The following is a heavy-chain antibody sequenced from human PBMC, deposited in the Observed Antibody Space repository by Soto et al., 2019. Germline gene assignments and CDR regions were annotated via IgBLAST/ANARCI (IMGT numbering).Heavy chain of an antibody. CDR1: GYTFTSHG. Sequence: ASVKVSCKASGYTFTSHGISWVRQAPGQGLEWMGWISAYNGNTNYAQKLQGRVTMTTDTSTSTAYMQMNSLRAEDTALYYCAKDIAARIEGPMGFDYWGQGTLVTVSS. CDR2: ISAYNGNT. CDR3: AKDIAARIEGPMGFDY. V-gene: IGHV1-18*01. J-gene: IGHJ4*02. D-gene: IGHD6-6*01.